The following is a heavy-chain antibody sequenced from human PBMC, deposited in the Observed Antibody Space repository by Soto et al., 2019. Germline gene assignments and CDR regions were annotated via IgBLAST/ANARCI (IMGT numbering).Heavy chain of an antibody. D-gene: IGHD6-13*01. V-gene: IGHV3-30*04. J-gene: IGHJ4*02. Sequence: QVQLVESGGGVVQPGRSLRLSCTASGFTFDSHTMHWVRQSPGKGLEWVALISFDGSLKYDSDSVKGRFSISRDNSKNTVFLEINSLRPEDTAVYYCARTYSSSWNYLDYWGQGVQVIVSS. CDR3: ARTYSSSWNYLDY. CDR2: ISFDGSLK. CDR1: GFTFDSHT.